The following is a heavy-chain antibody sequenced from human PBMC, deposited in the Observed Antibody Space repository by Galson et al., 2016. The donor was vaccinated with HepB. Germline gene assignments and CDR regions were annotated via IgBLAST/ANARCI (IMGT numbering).Heavy chain of an antibody. CDR2: ISGAGGTT. CDR3: AKERGWYGGPNYGS. CDR1: GFTFRYYA. D-gene: IGHD2-15*01. Sequence: SLRLSCASSGFTFRYYAMTWVRRAPGKGLEWVSDISGAGGTTHCADSVKGRFTISRDNSRDTLYLQMDRLRAADTAVYYCAKERGWYGGPNYGSWGQGTLVTVSS. V-gene: IGHV3-23*01. J-gene: IGHJ5*02.